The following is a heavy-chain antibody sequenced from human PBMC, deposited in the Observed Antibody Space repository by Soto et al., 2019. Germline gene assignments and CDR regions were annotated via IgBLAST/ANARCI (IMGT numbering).Heavy chain of an antibody. D-gene: IGHD2-15*01. CDR2: ISYDGSNK. CDR1: GFTFSSYG. CDR3: GRGRDIVVVLALLDY. Sequence: QVQLVESGGGVVQPGRSLRLSCAASGFTFSSYGMHWVRQAPGKGLEWVAVISYDGSNKYYADSVQSRCTISRDNPKNTLYLEINGLRGEETAVYYCGRGRDIVVVLALLDYWGQGTLGSVSS. V-gene: IGHV3-30*03. J-gene: IGHJ4*02.